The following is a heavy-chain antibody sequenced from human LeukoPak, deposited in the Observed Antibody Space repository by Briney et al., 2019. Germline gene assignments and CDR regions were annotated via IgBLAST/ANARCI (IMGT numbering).Heavy chain of an antibody. Sequence: GGSLRLSCAASGFTFNSYAMSWVRQAPGKGLEWVSAISGSGRSTYYADSVKGRFTISRDNSKNTLYLQMNSLRAEDTALYYCAKAEDYDHSSGYYPMDVWGQGTTVTVSS. J-gene: IGHJ6*02. V-gene: IGHV3-23*01. CDR3: AKAEDYDHSSGYYPMDV. CDR2: ISGSGRST. CDR1: GFTFNSYA. D-gene: IGHD3-22*01.